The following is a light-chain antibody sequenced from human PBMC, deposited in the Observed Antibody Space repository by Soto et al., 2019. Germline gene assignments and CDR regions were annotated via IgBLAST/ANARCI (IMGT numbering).Light chain of an antibody. J-gene: IGKJ2*01. Sequence: DIVMTQSPDSLAVSLGEGATINCESSQSVFHNSNSKNYVAWYQQKPGQPPKLLIYWASTRESGVPDRFSGSVSGSHFTLSICILQSSDVAVYYCQQYYSIPYTFGQGTKLEI. CDR2: WAS. CDR1: QSVFHNSNSKNY. V-gene: IGKV4-1*01. CDR3: QQYYSIPYT.